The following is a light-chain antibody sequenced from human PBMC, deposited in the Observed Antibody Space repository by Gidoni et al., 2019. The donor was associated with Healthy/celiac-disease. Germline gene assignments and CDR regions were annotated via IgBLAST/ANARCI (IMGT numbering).Light chain of an antibody. Sequence: EIVLTQSPGTLSLSPGERATLSCRASQSISSSYLAWYQQNPGQAPRLLIYCASSRATGIPARFSGSASGTDFTLTISRLEPEDFAVYYCQQYGSSPPHTFGQGTKLEIK. J-gene: IGKJ2*01. V-gene: IGKV3-20*01. CDR2: CAS. CDR3: QQYGSSPPHT. CDR1: QSISSSY.